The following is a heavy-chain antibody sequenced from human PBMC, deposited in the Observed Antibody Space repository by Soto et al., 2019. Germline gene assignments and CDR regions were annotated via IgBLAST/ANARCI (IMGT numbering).Heavy chain of an antibody. V-gene: IGHV1-69*06. J-gene: IGHJ2*01. D-gene: IGHD3-22*01. CDR1: EDTFRNYA. CDR2: IIPIFGTA. Sequence: QVELVQSGAEVKKPGSSVKVSCQASEDTFRNYAISWVRQAPGQGLEWMGGIIPIFGTANYAQKFQGRVTITADTSANTVYLELSSLRSEATAVYYWASTKYDSSAYYYWYLGLWGRGTLVTVSS. CDR3: ASTKYDSSAYYYWYLGL.